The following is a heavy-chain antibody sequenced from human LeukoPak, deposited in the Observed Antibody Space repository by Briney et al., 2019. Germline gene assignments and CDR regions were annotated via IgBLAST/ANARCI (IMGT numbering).Heavy chain of an antibody. CDR3: ARNTPNYGDFDF. D-gene: IGHD4-17*01. V-gene: IGHV1-8*01. Sequence: ASVKVSCKASGYTCTSYDFNWVRQAPGQGLEWLGWMNPNSGDTGYAQRFQGRVSMTRDTSITTAYMELSSLRSDDTAIYYCARNTPNYGDFDFWGQGTLVTVSS. J-gene: IGHJ4*02. CDR2: MNPNSGDT. CDR1: GYTCTSYD.